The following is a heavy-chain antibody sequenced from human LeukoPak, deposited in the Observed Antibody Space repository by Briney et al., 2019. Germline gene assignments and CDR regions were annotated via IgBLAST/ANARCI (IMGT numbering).Heavy chain of an antibody. CDR1: GFTFSSNW. Sequence: GGSLRLSCAASGFTFSSNWMHWVRQAPGEGLVWVSRINGDGSTTSYADSVKGRFTISRDNAKNTLYLQMNSLRAEDTAVYYCARDRGSTEFDYWGQGTLVTVSS. CDR3: ARDRGSTEFDY. V-gene: IGHV3-74*01. J-gene: IGHJ4*02. D-gene: IGHD3-10*01. CDR2: INGDGSTT.